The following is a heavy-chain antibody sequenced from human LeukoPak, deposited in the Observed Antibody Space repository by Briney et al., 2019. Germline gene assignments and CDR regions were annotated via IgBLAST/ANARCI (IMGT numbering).Heavy chain of an antibody. CDR2: ISHDGSNK. CDR3: AQRGGLDF. V-gene: IGHV3-30*04. D-gene: IGHD3-16*01. Sequence: GGSLRLSCAASGFSFSSYAMSWVRQAPGKGLEWVAVISHDGSNKYYADSVKGRFTISRDNSKNTLYLQMNSLRAEDTAVYYCAQRGGLDFWGQGTLVPVSS. J-gene: IGHJ4*02. CDR1: GFSFSSYA.